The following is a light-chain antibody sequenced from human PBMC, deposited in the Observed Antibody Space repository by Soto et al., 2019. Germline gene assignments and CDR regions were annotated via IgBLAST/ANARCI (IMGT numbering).Light chain of an antibody. CDR1: QSVSSY. J-gene: IGKJ4*01. CDR2: DAS. CDR3: QHRSNWPLT. Sequence: EIVLTQSPATLSLSPGERATLSCRASQSVSSYLCWYQQKPGQAPRLLIYDASNRATGIPARFSGSGSGTDFPLTISRLEPEDFAVYYCQHRSNWPLTFGGGTKVEIK. V-gene: IGKV3-11*01.